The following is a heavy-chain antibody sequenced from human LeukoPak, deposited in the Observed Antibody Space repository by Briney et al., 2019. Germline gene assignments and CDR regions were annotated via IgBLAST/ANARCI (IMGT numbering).Heavy chain of an antibody. V-gene: IGHV3-7*01. Sequence: GGSLRLSCAASGFTFSSYWMSWVRQAPGKGLEWVANIKQDGSEKYYVDSVKGGFTIFGDNAKNSLYLQMNSLRAEDTAVYYCARRYCSSTSCLWGQGTLVTVSS. J-gene: IGHJ4*02. CDR2: IKQDGSEK. D-gene: IGHD2-2*01. CDR3: ARRYCSSTSCL. CDR1: GFTFSSYW.